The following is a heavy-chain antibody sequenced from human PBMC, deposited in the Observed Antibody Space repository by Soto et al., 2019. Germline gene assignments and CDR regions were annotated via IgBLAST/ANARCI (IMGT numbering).Heavy chain of an antibody. V-gene: IGHV3-30*03. D-gene: IGHD3-3*01. CDR3: ASCERFPRVGVDYYALDV. Sequence: GGSLRLSCAASGFTINRNDMYWVRQAPGKGLEWVAVMSFDGNHQHYADSVKGRFTISRDNSKNTLSLEMNSLRRGDTAVYYCASCERFPRVGVDYYALDVWGQGTTVTVSS. CDR2: MSFDGNHQ. J-gene: IGHJ6*02. CDR1: GFTINRND.